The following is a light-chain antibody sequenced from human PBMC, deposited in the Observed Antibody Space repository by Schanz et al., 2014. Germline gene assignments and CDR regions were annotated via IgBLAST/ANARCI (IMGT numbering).Light chain of an antibody. J-gene: IGLJ3*02. CDR2: DVS. Sequence: QSALTQPASVSGSPGQSITISCTGTSSDIGGYNYVSWYQQHPGKAPKVMIFDVSNRPSGVSNHFSGSKSGDTAYLTISGLQAEDEADYYCTSYTSSSTWVFGGGTKLTVL. CDR3: TSYTSSSTWV. V-gene: IGLV2-14*03. CDR1: SSDIGGYNY.